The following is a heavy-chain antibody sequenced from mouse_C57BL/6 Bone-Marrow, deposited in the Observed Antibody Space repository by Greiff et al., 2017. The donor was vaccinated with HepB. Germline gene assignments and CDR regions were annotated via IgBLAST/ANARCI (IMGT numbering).Heavy chain of an antibody. J-gene: IGHJ1*03. CDR3: ARHGYYPHWYFDV. V-gene: IGHV1-81*01. Sequence: QVQLQQSGAELARPGASVKLSCKASGYTFTSYGISWVKQRTGQGLEWIGEIYPRSGNTYYNEKFKGKATLTADKSSSTAYMELRSLTSEDSAVYFCARHGYYPHWYFDVWGTGTTVTVSS. CDR1: GYTFTSYG. D-gene: IGHD2-3*01. CDR2: IYPRSGNT.